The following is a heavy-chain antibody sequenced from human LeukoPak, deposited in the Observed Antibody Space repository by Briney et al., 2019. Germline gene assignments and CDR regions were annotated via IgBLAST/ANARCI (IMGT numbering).Heavy chain of an antibody. V-gene: IGHV3-23*01. CDR3: AKDRAYPNDVFDI. Sequence: GGSLRLSCAASGFTFSSYGMSWVRQAPGKGLEWVSAISINGGSTYYADSVRGRFTISRDTSKNTVFLQMNSLRADDTAVYYCAKDRAYPNDVFDIWGQGTMVTVSS. CDR2: ISINGGST. D-gene: IGHD2-21*01. J-gene: IGHJ3*02. CDR1: GFTFSSYG.